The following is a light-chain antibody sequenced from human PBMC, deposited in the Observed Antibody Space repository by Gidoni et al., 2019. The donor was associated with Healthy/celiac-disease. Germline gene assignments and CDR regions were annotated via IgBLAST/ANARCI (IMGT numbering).Light chain of an antibody. Sequence: QSVMTQPPSVSGASGQRVTIPCTGSRSNIGAGYDVHWYQQLPGTAPKVLIYGTTNRPSGVPDRFSGSKSGTSASLAITGLQAEDEADYYCQSYDNSLRGSVFGGGTKLTVL. J-gene: IGLJ2*01. CDR3: QSYDNSLRGSV. CDR1: RSNIGAGYD. V-gene: IGLV1-40*01. CDR2: GTT.